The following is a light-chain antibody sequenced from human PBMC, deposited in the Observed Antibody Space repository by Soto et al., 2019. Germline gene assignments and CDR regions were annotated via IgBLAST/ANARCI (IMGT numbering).Light chain of an antibody. CDR2: LTS. CDR1: QSVSGN. CDR3: QQYNNWPLT. Sequence: EVVMTQSPATLSVSPGDRVTLSCRASQSVSGNLAWYQQKPGQTPRLLIYLTSTRATGIPARFSGSGSGTEFTLTISSLQSEDFAVSYCQQYNNWPLTFGGGTKVEIK. J-gene: IGKJ4*01. V-gene: IGKV3-15*01.